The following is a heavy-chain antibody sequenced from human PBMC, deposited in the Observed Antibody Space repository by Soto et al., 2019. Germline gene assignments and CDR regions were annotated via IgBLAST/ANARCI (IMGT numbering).Heavy chain of an antibody. D-gene: IGHD2-2*01. CDR2: ISYDGSNK. CDR1: GFTFSSYG. V-gene: IGHV3-30*03. CDR3: ATGDIVVVPAAIFS. J-gene: IGHJ5*02. Sequence: QVQLVESGGGVVQPGRSLRLSCAASGFTFSSYGMHWVRQAPGKGLEWVAVISYDGSNKYYADSVKGRFTISRDNSKNTLYLQMNSLRAEDTAVYYCATGDIVVVPAAIFSWGQGTLVSVSS.